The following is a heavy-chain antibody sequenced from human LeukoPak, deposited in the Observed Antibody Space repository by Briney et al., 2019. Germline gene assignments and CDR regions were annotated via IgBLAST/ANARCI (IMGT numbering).Heavy chain of an antibody. V-gene: IGHV3-48*02. CDR1: GFTFSRYN. D-gene: IGHD7-27*01. CDR3: ASGLGTFDS. Sequence: GGSLRLSWAASGFTFSRYNMKWVRQAPGKGMEGVSYISSGRRNIYYSDSVKGRLTISRDNARNSLYLQMNSLKDEDTAVYYCASGLGTFDSWGQGTLVTVSS. J-gene: IGHJ4*02. CDR2: ISSGRRNI.